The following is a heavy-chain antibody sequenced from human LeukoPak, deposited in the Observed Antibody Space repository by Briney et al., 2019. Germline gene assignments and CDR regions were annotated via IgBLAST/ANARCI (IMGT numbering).Heavy chain of an antibody. CDR3: ARDADYGSGSYFSYYYGMDV. V-gene: IGHV3-7*01. CDR2: IKQDGTEK. J-gene: IGHJ6*02. CDR1: GFTFNSYW. D-gene: IGHD3-10*01. Sequence: GGSLRLSCAASGFTFNSYWMSWVRQAPGKGLEWVANIKQDGTEKHYVDSVRGRFTISRDNAKNTLYLQMNSLRAEDTAVYYCARDADYGSGSYFSYYYGMDVWGQGTTVTVSS.